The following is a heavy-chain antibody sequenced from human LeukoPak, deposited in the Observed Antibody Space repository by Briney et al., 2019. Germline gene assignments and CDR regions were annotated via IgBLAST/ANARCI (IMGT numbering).Heavy chain of an antibody. CDR2: ISGGGDIT. Sequence: GGSLRLSCAASGFNFANHAMSWVRQTAGKGLEWVSAISGGGDITYYADSVKGRFTISRDNSKDTLFLQMHSLRPGGTAVYYCVREDTPATANYWGQGTLVTISS. D-gene: IGHD2-21*02. J-gene: IGHJ4*02. CDR1: GFNFANHA. V-gene: IGHV3-23*01. CDR3: VREDTPATANY.